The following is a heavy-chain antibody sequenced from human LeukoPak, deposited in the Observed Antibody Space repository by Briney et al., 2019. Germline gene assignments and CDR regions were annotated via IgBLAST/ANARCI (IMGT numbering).Heavy chain of an antibody. CDR1: GGSISSYY. CDR2: IYYSGST. D-gene: IGHD5-12*01. V-gene: IGHV4-59*01. J-gene: IGHJ5*02. Sequence: SGTLSLTCTVSGGSISSYYWSWIRQPPGKGLEWIGYIYYSGSTNYSPSLKSRVTISVDTSKNQFSLKLSSVTAADTAVYYCAREVASSPNWFDPWGQGTLVTVSS. CDR3: AREVASSPNWFDP.